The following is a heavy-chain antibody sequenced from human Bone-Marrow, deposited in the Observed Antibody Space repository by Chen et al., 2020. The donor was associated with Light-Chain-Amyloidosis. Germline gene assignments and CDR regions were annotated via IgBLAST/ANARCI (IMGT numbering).Heavy chain of an antibody. CDR2: INTNTGNP. Sequence: QVQLVQSGSELKKPGASVKVSCKASGYTFTSYAMNWVRQAPGQGLEWMGWINTNTGNPTYAQGFTGRFVFSLDSSVSTAYLQISSLKAEDTAMYYCAVVRPPAQWLDTGGYYMDVWGKGTTVTVSS. J-gene: IGHJ6*03. V-gene: IGHV7-4-1*02. D-gene: IGHD6-19*01. CDR3: AVVRPPAQWLDTGGYYMDV. CDR1: GYTFTSYA.